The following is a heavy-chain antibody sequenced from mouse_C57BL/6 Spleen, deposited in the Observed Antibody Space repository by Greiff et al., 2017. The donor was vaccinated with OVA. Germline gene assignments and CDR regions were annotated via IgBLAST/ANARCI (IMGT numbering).Heavy chain of an antibody. CDR1: GYTFTSYW. V-gene: IGHV1-7*01. J-gene: IGHJ3*01. Sequence: QVQLQQSGAELAKPGASVKLSCKASGYTFTSYWMHWVKQRPGQGLEWIGYINPSSGYTKYNQKFKDKATLTADKSSSTAYMQLSSLTYEDAAVYDCAREFYGSSLFAYWGQGTLVTVSA. CDR2: INPSSGYT. CDR3: AREFYGSSLFAY. D-gene: IGHD1-1*01.